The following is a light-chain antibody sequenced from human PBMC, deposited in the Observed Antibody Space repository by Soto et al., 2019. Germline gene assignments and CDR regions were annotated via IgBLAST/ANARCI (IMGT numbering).Light chain of an antibody. J-gene: IGLJ3*02. Sequence: QSVLTQPASVSGSPGQSITISCIGTSSDVGSYNLVSCYQQYPGKAPKLMIYEGTERPSGVSNRFSGSKSGNTASLTISGLQAEDEADYYCCADTSSATLVFGGGTKVTVL. CDR2: EGT. V-gene: IGLV2-23*01. CDR1: SSDVGSYNL. CDR3: CADTSSATLV.